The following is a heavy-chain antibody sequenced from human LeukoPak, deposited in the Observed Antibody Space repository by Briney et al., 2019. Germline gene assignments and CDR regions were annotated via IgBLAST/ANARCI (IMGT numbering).Heavy chain of an antibody. J-gene: IGHJ5*02. CDR3: SSTFGSGSYLHS. CDR2: ISWNGDTI. D-gene: IGHD3-10*01. CDR1: GFDFHDYM. Sequence: GGSLRLSCAASGFDFHDYMMHWVRQPPGKGLEWVSEISWNGDTIGYADSVKGRFIISRDNARRSPYLQMNSLRPEDTAFYYCSSTFGSGSYLHSWGQGTLVTVSS. V-gene: IGHV3-9*01.